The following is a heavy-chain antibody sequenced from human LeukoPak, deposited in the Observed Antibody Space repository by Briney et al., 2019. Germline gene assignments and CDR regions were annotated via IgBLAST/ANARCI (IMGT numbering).Heavy chain of an antibody. J-gene: IGHJ3*02. D-gene: IGHD2-2*01. CDR1: GGTFSSYA. CDR2: IIPIFGTA. Sequence: ASVKVSCXASGGTFSSYAISWVRQAPGQGLEWMGGIIPIFGTANYAQKFQGRVTITADESTSTAYMELSSPRSEDTAVYYCAREMGYCSSTSCPGAFDIWGQGTMVTVSS. V-gene: IGHV1-69*13. CDR3: AREMGYCSSTSCPGAFDI.